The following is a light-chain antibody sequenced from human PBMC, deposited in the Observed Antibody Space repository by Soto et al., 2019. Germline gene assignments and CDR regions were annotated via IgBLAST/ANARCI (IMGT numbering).Light chain of an antibody. CDR3: QQYESYPMT. CDR1: QSISSW. V-gene: IGKV1-5*03. Sequence: DSQMTQYPSTLSASIGDRVTITCRAGQSISSWLAWYQQKPGKAPKLLISKASTLQSGVPPRFSGSGSGTEFALNIRSLQPDDFATYYCQQYESYPMTFGGGTKVEIK. CDR2: KAS. J-gene: IGKJ4*01.